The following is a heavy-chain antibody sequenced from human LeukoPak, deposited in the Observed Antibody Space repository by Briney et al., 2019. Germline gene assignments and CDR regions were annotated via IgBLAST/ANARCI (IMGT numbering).Heavy chain of an antibody. D-gene: IGHD6-13*01. CDR1: GFPFSSYA. CDR3: AREPSSIAAAGSSVDY. J-gene: IGHJ4*02. CDR2: ISYDGSNK. V-gene: IGHV3-30-3*01. Sequence: GSLRLSCAVSGFPFSSYAMHWVRQAPGKGLEWVAVISYDGSNKYYADSVKGRFTISRDNSKNTLYLQMNSLRAEDTAVYYCAREPSSIAAAGSSVDYWGQGTLVTVSS.